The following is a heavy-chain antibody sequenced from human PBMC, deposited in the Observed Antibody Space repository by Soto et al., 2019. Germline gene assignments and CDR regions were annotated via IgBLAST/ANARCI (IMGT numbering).Heavy chain of an antibody. CDR2: ILFDGRNE. J-gene: IGHJ4*02. Sequence: GGSLRLSCAASGFIFSNYAMHWVRQAQGKGLEWVALILFDGRNEYYADSVKGRFIISRDNSKNTLYLQMNSLRPEDTAVYYCAKDMPPNNDILTGYYSGFDYWGQGTLVTVSS. CDR3: AKDMPPNNDILTGYYSGFDY. D-gene: IGHD3-9*01. V-gene: IGHV3-30*18. CDR1: GFIFSNYA.